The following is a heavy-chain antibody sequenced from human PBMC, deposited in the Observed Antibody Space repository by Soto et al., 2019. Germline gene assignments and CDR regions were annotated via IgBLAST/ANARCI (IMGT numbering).Heavy chain of an antibody. D-gene: IGHD3-10*01. CDR1: GFTFTSYA. CDR3: TKGLTMVRGDPFDL. Sequence: EVPLLESGGGLVQPGGSLRLSCAASGFTFTSYAMSWVRQAPGKGLEWVSTISGSGGSTYYADSVKGRFTISRDNSKNTLYLQMNSLRAEDTAVYYCTKGLTMVRGDPFDLWGRGTLVTVSS. CDR2: ISGSGGST. J-gene: IGHJ2*01. V-gene: IGHV3-23*01.